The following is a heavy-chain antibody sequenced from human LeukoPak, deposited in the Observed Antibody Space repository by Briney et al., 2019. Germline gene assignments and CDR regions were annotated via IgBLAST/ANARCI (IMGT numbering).Heavy chain of an antibody. CDR1: GYSISSGYY. CDR2: IYHSGST. V-gene: IGHV4-38-2*02. J-gene: IGHJ4*02. Sequence: PSETLSLTCTVSGYSISSGYYWGWIRQPPGKGLEWIGSIYHSGSTYYNPSLKSRVTISVDTSKNQFSLKLSSVTAADTAVYYCARVPGHSPYFDYWGQGTLVTVSS. CDR3: ARVPGHSPYFDY.